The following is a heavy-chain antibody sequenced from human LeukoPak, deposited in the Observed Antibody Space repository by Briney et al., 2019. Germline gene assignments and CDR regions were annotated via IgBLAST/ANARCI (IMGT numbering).Heavy chain of an antibody. V-gene: IGHV4-31*03. CDR3: ARVDGSWAFDI. J-gene: IGHJ3*02. D-gene: IGHD3-10*01. CDR1: GHSISGSGYY. Sequence: PSETLSLTCTVSGHSISGSGYYWNWIRQHPDKGLEWIGYIYYIGTTYYNPSLKSRVTMSVYTSKNQFSLKLISVTAADTAVYYCARVDGSWAFDIWGQGTLVTFSS. CDR2: IYYIGTT.